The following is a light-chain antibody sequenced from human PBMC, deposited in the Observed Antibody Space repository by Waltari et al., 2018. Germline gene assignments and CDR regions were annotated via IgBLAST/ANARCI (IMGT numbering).Light chain of an antibody. CDR1: QSISGW. J-gene: IGKJ2*01. Sequence: DIQMTQSPSTLSASVGDRVTITCRASQSISGWLAWYQQKPGKAPKLLIYDASSLESGVPSRFSGSGSGTEFTLTISSLEPEDFAVYHCQQRSNWPYTFGQGTKLEIK. V-gene: IGKV1-5*01. CDR2: DAS. CDR3: QQRSNWPYT.